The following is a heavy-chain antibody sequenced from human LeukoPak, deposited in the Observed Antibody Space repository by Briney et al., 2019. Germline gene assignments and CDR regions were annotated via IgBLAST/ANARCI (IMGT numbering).Heavy chain of an antibody. Sequence: GGSLRLSCAASGFSFGSYGLSWVRQTPGKGLQWVSYISGNGGTTHYADSVEGRFTISRDNAKNSLYLQMSSLRAEDTAVYYCARDLDSGNYFFAYWGQGTLVTVSS. CDR1: GFSFGSYG. CDR2: ISGNGGTT. CDR3: ARDLDSGNYFFAY. J-gene: IGHJ4*02. D-gene: IGHD3-22*01. V-gene: IGHV3-48*04.